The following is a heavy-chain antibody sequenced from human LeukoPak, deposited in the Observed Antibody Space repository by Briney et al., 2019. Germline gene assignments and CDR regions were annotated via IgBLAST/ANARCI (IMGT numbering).Heavy chain of an antibody. D-gene: IGHD6-19*01. CDR2: IIPIFGTA. Sequence: SVKVSCKASGGTFSSYAISWVRQAPGQGLEWMGGIIPIFGTAIYAQKFQGRVTMTEDTSTDTAYMELSSLRSEDTAVYYCATDKSVAGTLDYWGQGTLVTVSS. CDR1: GGTFSSYA. V-gene: IGHV1-69*06. J-gene: IGHJ4*02. CDR3: ATDKSVAGTLDY.